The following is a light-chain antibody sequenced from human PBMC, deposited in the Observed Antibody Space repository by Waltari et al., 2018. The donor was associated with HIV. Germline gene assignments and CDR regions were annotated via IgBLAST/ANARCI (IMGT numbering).Light chain of an antibody. J-gene: IGKJ4*01. CDR2: DAS. V-gene: IGKV3-11*01. CDR3: QQRSNWPRT. Sequence: EIVLTQSPPTLSLSPGERATLACRASQSVGAYLAWYQQKPGQAPRLLIYDASNRATGIPARFSGSGSGTDFTLTISSLEPEDFAVYYCQQRSNWPRTFGGGTKVEIK. CDR1: QSVGAY.